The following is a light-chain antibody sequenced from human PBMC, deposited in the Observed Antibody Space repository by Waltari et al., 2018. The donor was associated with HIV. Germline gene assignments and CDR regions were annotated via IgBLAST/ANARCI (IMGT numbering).Light chain of an antibody. J-gene: IGLJ1*01. V-gene: IGLV1-51*01. Sequence: QSLLTQPPSVSAAPGQQVTISCSGTTSNLRNGFVSGYQQRPGTAPNHLLYDNDKRPSGIPYRFSGSQSGTSATLDITGLQTGDEADYYCGTWDTSLYSYVFATGSKVTVL. CDR2: DND. CDR1: TSNLRNGF. CDR3: GTWDTSLYSYV.